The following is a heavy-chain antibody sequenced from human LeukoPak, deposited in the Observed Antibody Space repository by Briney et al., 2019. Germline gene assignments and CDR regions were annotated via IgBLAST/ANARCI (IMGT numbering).Heavy chain of an antibody. Sequence: SETLSLTCTVSGGSIGIYYWNWIRQPAGKGLEWIGRIFTSGIANYNPSLKSRVTMSVDTSKNQFSLNLSSVTAADTAVYYCARARDGDYGTNLDSWGQGTLVTVSS. D-gene: IGHD4-17*01. J-gene: IGHJ4*02. V-gene: IGHV4-4*07. CDR1: GGSIGIYY. CDR2: IFTSGIA. CDR3: ARARDGDYGTNLDS.